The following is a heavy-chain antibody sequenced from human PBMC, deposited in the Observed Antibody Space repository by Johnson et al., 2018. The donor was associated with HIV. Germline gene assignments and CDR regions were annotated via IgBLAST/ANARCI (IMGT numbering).Heavy chain of an antibody. V-gene: IGHV3-7*01. D-gene: IGHD4-23*01. CDR3: ARPILRWRDDAFDI. CDR1: VFTFSSYW. CDR2: IKQDGSEK. J-gene: IGHJ3*02. Sequence: EQLVESGGGLVQPGGSLRLSCAASVFTFSSYWMSWVRQAPGKGLEWVANIKQDGSEKYYVDSVKGRFTISRDNAKNSLYLQMNSLRAEDTTVYYCARPILRWRDDAFDIWGQGTMVTVSS.